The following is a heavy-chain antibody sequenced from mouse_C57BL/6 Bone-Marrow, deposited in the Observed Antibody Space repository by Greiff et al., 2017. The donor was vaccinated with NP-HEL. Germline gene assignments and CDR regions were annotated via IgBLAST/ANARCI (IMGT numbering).Heavy chain of an antibody. CDR1: GYTFTSYW. D-gene: IGHD3-2*02. J-gene: IGHJ3*01. Sequence: VKLVESGAELVKPGASVKLSCKASGYTFTSYWMPWVKQRPGQGLEWIGTINPSSGYTKYNQKFKDKATLSADKSSSKAYMQLSSLTSEDSAVDYCASQLMLLRFAFCGQGTLVTVSA. CDR2: INPSSGYT. V-gene: IGHV1-7*01. CDR3: ASQLMLLRFAF.